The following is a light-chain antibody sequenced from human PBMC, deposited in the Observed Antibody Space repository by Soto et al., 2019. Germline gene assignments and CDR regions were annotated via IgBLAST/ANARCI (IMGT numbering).Light chain of an antibody. CDR1: QSVSSN. V-gene: IGKV3-15*01. J-gene: IGKJ4*01. CDR2: GAS. CDR3: QQYNYWPPLT. Sequence: EIVMTQSPATLSVSPGERATLSCRASQSVSSNLAWYQQKPGQAPRLLIYGASSRATGLPARFSGSGSGTEFTLTISSLQSEDFAVYYCQQYNYWPPLTFGGGTKVEIK.